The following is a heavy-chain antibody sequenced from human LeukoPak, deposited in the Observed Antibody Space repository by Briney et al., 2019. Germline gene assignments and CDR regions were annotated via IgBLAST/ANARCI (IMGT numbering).Heavy chain of an antibody. Sequence: SVRVSCKASGGTFSSYAISWVRQAPGQGLEWMGGIIPIFGTANYAQKFQGRVTITADESTSTAYMELSSLRSEDTAVYYCAVLSSTSTKYYYYYGMDVWGQGTTVTVSS. D-gene: IGHD2-2*01. V-gene: IGHV1-69*13. J-gene: IGHJ6*02. CDR1: GGTFSSYA. CDR3: AVLSSTSTKYYYYYGMDV. CDR2: IIPIFGTA.